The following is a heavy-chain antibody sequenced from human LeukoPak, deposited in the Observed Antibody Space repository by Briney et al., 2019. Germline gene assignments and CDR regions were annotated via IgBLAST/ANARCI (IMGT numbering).Heavy chain of an antibody. J-gene: IGHJ3*02. Sequence: SETLSLTCTVSGGSISSGGYYWSWIRQHPGKGLEWIGYIYYSGSTNYNPSLKSRVTISVDTSKNQFSLKLSSVTAADTAVYYCARHLGGKYLDAFDIWGQGTMVTVSS. V-gene: IGHV4-61*08. D-gene: IGHD3-16*01. CDR1: GGSISSGGYY. CDR2: IYYSGST. CDR3: ARHLGGKYLDAFDI.